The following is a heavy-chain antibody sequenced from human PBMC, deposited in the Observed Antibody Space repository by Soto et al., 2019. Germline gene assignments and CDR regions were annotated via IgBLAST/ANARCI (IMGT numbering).Heavy chain of an antibody. V-gene: IGHV4-34*01. D-gene: IGHD6-13*01. CDR2: INVGGST. J-gene: IGHJ6*01. Sequence: PSETLSRTCVVYCGSFSGYSWSCIRQPPWKGLEWIVEINVGGSTNYNPSLKSRVTISKDKSKNQISLPLTSAIAADAVLYYCARRPPGKGGPWPGPRTLVNGLDVGVQGNTVPGS. CDR3: ARRPPGKGGPWPGPRTLVNGLDV. CDR1: CGSFSGYS.